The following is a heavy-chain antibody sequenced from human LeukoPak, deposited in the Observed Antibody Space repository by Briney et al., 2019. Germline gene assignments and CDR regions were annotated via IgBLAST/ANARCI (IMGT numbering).Heavy chain of an antibody. V-gene: IGHV4-39*07. CDR3: AREHDYYYGSGSTVGRRDAFDI. Sequence: PSETLSLTCTVSGGSISSSSYYWGWIRQPPGKGLEWIGSIYYSGSTYYNPSLKNRVTISVDTSKNQFSLKLSSVTAADTAVYYCAREHDYYYGSGSTVGRRDAFDIWGQGTMVTVSS. CDR1: GGSISSSSYY. J-gene: IGHJ3*02. CDR2: IYYSGST. D-gene: IGHD3-10*01.